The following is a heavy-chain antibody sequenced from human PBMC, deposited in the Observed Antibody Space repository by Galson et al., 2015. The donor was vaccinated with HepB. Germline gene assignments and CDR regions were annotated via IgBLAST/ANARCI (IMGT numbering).Heavy chain of an antibody. CDR2: VYDSGST. V-gene: IGHV4-59*01. CDR3: ARKTPETYCTTDSCHLYLDL. D-gene: IGHD2-8*01. CDR1: GGSISSYS. Sequence: ETVSLTCTVSGGSISSYSWTWIRQPPGKGLEWIAYVYDSGSTNYNPSLRSRVTISVDTSKNHFSLILNSVTAADTAVYYCARKTPETYCTTDSCHLYLDLWGQGTLVTVSS. J-gene: IGHJ4*02.